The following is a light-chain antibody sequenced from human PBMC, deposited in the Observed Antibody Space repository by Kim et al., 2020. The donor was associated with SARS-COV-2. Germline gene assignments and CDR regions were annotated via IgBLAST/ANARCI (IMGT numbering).Light chain of an antibody. CDR1: SNNVGNLG. V-gene: IGLV10-54*01. J-gene: IGLJ3*02. Sequence: QTATLTCTGNSNNVGNLGAAWLQQHQGHPPRLLSYRNNTRPSGISERFSASRSGDTASLTIFGLQPEDEADYYCSAWDASLNAWVFGGGTQLSVL. CDR3: SAWDASLNAWV. CDR2: RNN.